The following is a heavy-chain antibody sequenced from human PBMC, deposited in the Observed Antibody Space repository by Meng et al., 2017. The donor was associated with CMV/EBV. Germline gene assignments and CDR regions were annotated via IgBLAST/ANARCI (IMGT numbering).Heavy chain of an antibody. D-gene: IGHD3-3*01. V-gene: IGHV4-31*02. CDR3: ARVRHTPAAYYDFWSGYWDSNNWFDP. CDR2: IYSTGGT. Sequence: WLRQRPGKDLEWIGYIYSTGGTYYNPSLKSRVSMSVDAAKRHFSLRLNSMTPADTAVYYCARVRHTPAAYYDFWSGYWDSNNWFDPWGQGTLVTVSS. J-gene: IGHJ5*02.